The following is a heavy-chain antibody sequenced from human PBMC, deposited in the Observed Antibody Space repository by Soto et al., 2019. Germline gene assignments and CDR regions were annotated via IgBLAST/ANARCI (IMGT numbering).Heavy chain of an antibody. CDR2: MNPNSGDT. CDR3: ARGEVLWFGELLR. Sequence: QVQLVQSGAEVKKPGASVKVSCKASGYTFTSYEINWVRQATGQGLEWMGWMNPNSGDTGYAQKFQGRVTMTRNTSISTAYMGPSSLRSEDTAVYYCARGEVLWFGELLRWGQGTLVTVSS. V-gene: IGHV1-8*01. CDR1: GYTFTSYE. D-gene: IGHD3-10*01. J-gene: IGHJ4*02.